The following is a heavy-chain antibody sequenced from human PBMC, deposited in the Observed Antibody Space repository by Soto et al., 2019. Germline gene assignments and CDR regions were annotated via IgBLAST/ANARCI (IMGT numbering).Heavy chain of an antibody. J-gene: IGHJ4*02. D-gene: IGHD3-10*01. CDR1: GGSLGGSS. Sequence: VQLQQGGAGLLKLSETLSLTWAVFGGSLGGSSWSWIGRPPGRGLEWIGEINHSGSTNYNPSLKSRVTISVDTSKNQFSLKLSSVTAADTAVYYCARGRAMVRGVIDYWGQGTLVTVSS. V-gene: IGHV4-34*01. CDR3: ARGRAMVRGVIDY. CDR2: INHSGST.